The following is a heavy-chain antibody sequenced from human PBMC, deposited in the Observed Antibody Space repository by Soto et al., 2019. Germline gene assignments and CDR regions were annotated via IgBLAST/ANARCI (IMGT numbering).Heavy chain of an antibody. V-gene: IGHV4-39*01. J-gene: IGHJ3*02. CDR2: IYYSGST. Sequence: QLQLQESGPGLMKPSETLSLTCTVSGGSISSSSYYWGWIRQPPGKGLEWIGSIYYSGSTYYNPSLKSRVTISVDTSKNQFSLKLSSVTAADTAVYYCARGYSYGYRVDPFDIWGQGTMVTVSS. CDR1: GGSISSSSYY. D-gene: IGHD5-18*01. CDR3: ARGYSYGYRVDPFDI.